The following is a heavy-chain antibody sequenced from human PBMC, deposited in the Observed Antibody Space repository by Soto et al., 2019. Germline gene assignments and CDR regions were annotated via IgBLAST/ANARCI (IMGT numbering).Heavy chain of an antibody. CDR2: IYYSGST. Sequence: SETLSLTCSVSGGSISSGGYYWSWIRQHPGEGLEWIGYIYYSGSTYYNPSLKSRVTISVDTSKNQFSLKLSSVTAADTAVYYCARDQDSGSYLGNYYYVMDVWGQGTTVTVSS. CDR3: ARDQDSGSYLGNYYYVMDV. V-gene: IGHV4-31*03. J-gene: IGHJ6*02. D-gene: IGHD1-26*01. CDR1: GGSISSGGYY.